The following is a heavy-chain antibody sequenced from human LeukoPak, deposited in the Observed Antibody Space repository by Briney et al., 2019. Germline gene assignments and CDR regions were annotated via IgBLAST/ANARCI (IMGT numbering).Heavy chain of an antibody. CDR3: VRDGDFWSGYYCDY. CDR2: INPNNGGT. CDR1: GYTFTGYY. Sequence: ASVKVSCKASGYTFTGYYMHWVRQAPGQGLEWMGRINPNNGGTNYAQKFQGGVTMTRDTSISTAYMELSSLRSDDTAVYYCVRDGDFWSGYYCDYWGQGTQVTVSS. V-gene: IGHV1-2*06. J-gene: IGHJ4*02. D-gene: IGHD3-3*01.